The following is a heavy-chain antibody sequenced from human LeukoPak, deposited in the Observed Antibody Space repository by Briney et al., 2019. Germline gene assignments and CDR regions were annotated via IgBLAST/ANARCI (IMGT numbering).Heavy chain of an antibody. Sequence: GGSLRLSCTASAXTLXXYAXXWXXXAXGXGLXXVXGISDSGDSTYYAGSVKGRFTISRDSSKNTVSLQMSSQRAEDTAVYYCAKSLRYRYGDCLEDWGQGTLVTVSS. V-gene: IGHV3-23*01. CDR2: ISDSGDST. J-gene: IGHJ4*02. CDR3: AKSLRYRYGDCLED. CDR1: AXTLXXYA. D-gene: IGHD2-21*02.